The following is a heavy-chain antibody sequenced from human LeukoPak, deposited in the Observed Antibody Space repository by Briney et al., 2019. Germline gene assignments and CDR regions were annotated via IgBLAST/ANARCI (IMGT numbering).Heavy chain of an antibody. D-gene: IGHD2-2*01. CDR2: IYYSGST. CDR3: ARDWGSSTSRNWFDP. CDR1: GGSISSSSYY. J-gene: IGHJ5*02. Sequence: PSETLSLTCTVSGGSISSSSYYWGWIRQPPGKGLEWIGSIYYSGSTYYNPSLKSRVTISVDTSKNQFSLKLSSVTAADTAVYYCARDWGSSTSRNWFDPWGQGTLVTVSS. V-gene: IGHV4-39*02.